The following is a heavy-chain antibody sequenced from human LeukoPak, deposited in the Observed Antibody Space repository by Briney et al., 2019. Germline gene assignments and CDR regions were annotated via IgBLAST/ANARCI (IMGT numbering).Heavy chain of an antibody. J-gene: IGHJ4*02. V-gene: IGHV1-8*01. Sequence: ASVKVSCKASGYTFTSYDINWVRQATGQGLEWMGWMNPNSGNTGYAQKFQGRVTMTRNTSISTAYMELSSLRSEDTAVYYCATSLPGRGYPLYWGQGTLVTVSS. CDR3: ATSLPGRGYPLY. D-gene: IGHD3-3*01. CDR2: MNPNSGNT. CDR1: GYTFTSYD.